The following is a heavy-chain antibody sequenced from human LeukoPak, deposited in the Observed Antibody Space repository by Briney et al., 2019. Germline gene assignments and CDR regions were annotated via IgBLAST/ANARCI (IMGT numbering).Heavy chain of an antibody. CDR1: GFTFSSYA. CDR2: ISYDGSNK. CDR3: ARDTYDSIHGMDV. J-gene: IGHJ6*02. D-gene: IGHD3-22*01. Sequence: GGSLRLSCAASGFTFSSYAMHWVRQAPGKGLEWVAVISYDGSNKYYADSVKGRFTISIDNSKNTLYLQMNSLRPEDTAMYYCARDTYDSIHGMDVWGQGTTVTVSS. V-gene: IGHV3-30-3*01.